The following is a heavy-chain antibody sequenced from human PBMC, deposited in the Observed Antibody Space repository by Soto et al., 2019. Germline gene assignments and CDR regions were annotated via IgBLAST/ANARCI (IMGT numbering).Heavy chain of an antibody. CDR2: TFHRGTT. V-gene: IGHV4-4*02. Sequence: QVQLQESGPGLVQPSGTLSLTCAVSGDSSTIVTCGGWAGQPPGRGLGGFGETFHRGTTNYNPSLKTRVTISIDKSKNQFSLKMNSVTAADTAVYYCAREVNSSPARGPNWFDPWGQGTLVTVSS. CDR3: AREVNSSPARGPNWFDP. D-gene: IGHD6-13*01. CDR1: GDSSTIVT. J-gene: IGHJ5*02.